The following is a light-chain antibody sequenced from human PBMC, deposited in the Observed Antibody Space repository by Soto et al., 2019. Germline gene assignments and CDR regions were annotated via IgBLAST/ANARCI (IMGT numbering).Light chain of an antibody. CDR3: SSNTGRRTLDSVV. J-gene: IGLJ2*01. CDR1: SSDIGHYNY. V-gene: IGLV2-14*01. Sequence: QSALTQPASVSGSPGQSITISCTGTSSDIGHYNYVSWYQQHPGKLPKLIIYEVTVRPSGVSNRFSGSKSGNTASLTISGLQAEDEADYYCSSNTGRRTLDSVVFGGGTKLTVL. CDR2: EVT.